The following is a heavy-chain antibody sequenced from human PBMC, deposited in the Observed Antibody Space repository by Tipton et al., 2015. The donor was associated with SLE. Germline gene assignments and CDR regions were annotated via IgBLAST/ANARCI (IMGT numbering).Heavy chain of an antibody. Sequence: TLSLTCTVSGDSIRTNDYYWAWIRQPPGKGLEWIGHVYTTGRTDYNPSLQSRVTISVDTSKNQLSLKLTSVTAADTAVYYCARGAKERITLVRVRPYYFDYWGQGSLVTVSS. CDR1: GDSIRTNDYY. V-gene: IGHV4-61*09. D-gene: IGHD3-10*01. J-gene: IGHJ4*01. CDR3: ARGAKERITLVRVRPYYFDY. CDR2: VYTTGRT.